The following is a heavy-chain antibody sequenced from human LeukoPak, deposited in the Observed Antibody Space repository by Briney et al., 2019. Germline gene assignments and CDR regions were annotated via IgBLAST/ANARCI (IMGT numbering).Heavy chain of an antibody. CDR1: GFTFSSYG. CDR3: AKDTTCSSTSCLAYYYYGMDV. Sequence: PGRPLRLSCAASGFTFSSYGIQWVPQAPGKGVEGAAVISYDGSNKYYADSVKRRFTISRDNSKNTLYLQVNSLRHEDTAVYYCAKDTTCSSTSCLAYYYYGMDVWGKGTTVTVSS. CDR2: ISYDGSNK. D-gene: IGHD2-2*01. V-gene: IGHV3-30*18. J-gene: IGHJ6*04.